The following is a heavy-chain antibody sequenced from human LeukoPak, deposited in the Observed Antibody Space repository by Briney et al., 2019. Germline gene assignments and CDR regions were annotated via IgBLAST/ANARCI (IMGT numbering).Heavy chain of an antibody. J-gene: IGHJ4*02. CDR2: ISSSSSTI. CDR3: ARDLNSGGSC. D-gene: IGHD2-15*01. CDR1: GFTFSTYS. V-gene: IGHV3-48*01. Sequence: GGSLRPSCAASGFTFSTYSMNWVRQAPGKGLEWVSYISSSSSTIYYADSVKGRFTISRDNAKNSLYLQMNSLRAEDTAVYYCARDLNSGGSCWGQGTLVTVSS.